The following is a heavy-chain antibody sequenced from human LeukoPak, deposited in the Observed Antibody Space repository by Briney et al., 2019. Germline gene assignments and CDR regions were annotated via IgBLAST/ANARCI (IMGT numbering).Heavy chain of an antibody. Sequence: PGGSLRLSCAASGFTFSGSAIHWVRQSFGKGLGWIGHIDKEKNSYATASAYAVSVEGRFTVSRDDSKNMAFLQMSGLKTEDTALYFCTRDSGTYNWLDPWGQGTLVTVSS. J-gene: IGHJ5*02. CDR2: IDKEKNSYATAS. D-gene: IGHD1-26*01. V-gene: IGHV3-73*01. CDR3: TRDSGTYNWLDP. CDR1: GFTFSGSA.